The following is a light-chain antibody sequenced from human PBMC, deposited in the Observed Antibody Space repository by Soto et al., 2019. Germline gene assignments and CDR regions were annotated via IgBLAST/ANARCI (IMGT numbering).Light chain of an antibody. CDR1: QTITTW. V-gene: IGKV1-5*01. CDR3: QQYNTLSGT. CDR2: DAS. Sequence: IQLTQSPSTLPASVGARATITCRASQTITTWLAWYQQKPGKAPKLLIYDASTLESGVPSRFSGSGFGTEFSLTISSLQPDDFASYYCQQYNTLSGTFGQGTKVDIK. J-gene: IGKJ1*01.